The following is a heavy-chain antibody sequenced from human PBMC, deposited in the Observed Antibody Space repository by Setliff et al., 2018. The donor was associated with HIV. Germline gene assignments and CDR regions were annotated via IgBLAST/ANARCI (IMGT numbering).Heavy chain of an antibody. V-gene: IGHV4-38-2*01. CDR1: GYSISSSYY. CDR2: VYHGGSA. Sequence: SETLSLTCAVSGYSISSSYYWGWIRQPPGKGLEWIASVYHGGSAYYNPSLKSRVTTSVGTSKNQFSLRLSSVTAADTAVYYCAGQGIVGVARAFDIWGQGTKVTVSS. D-gene: IGHD1-26*01. CDR3: AGQGIVGVARAFDI. J-gene: IGHJ3*02.